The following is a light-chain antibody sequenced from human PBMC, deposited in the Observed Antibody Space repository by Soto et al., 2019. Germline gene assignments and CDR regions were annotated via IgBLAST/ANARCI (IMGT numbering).Light chain of an antibody. J-gene: IGKJ1*01. CDR3: QHYSCMWT. CDR1: QDINNY. CDR2: DAS. Sequence: DIHMTQSPSSLSASVGYRFTITCQASQDINNYLNWYQQKPRKAPKVLIYDASSLESGVPSRFSGSGSGTEFILTISILQPDYFASYCCQHYSCMWTFGQGTKVDIK. V-gene: IGKV1-16*01.